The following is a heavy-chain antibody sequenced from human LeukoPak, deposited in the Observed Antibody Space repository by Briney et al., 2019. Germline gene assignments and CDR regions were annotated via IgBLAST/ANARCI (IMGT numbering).Heavy chain of an antibody. V-gene: IGHV1-2*02. J-gene: IGHJ5*02. CDR1: GYTFTDYY. CDR3: ARESQRYCSSTSCKSYNWFDP. Sequence: ASVKVSCKASGYTFTDYYMHWVRQAPGQGLEWMGWINPNSGGTNYAQKFQGRVTMTRDTSISTAYMELSRLRSDDTAVYYCARESQRYCSSTSCKSYNWFDPWGQGTLVTVSS. CDR2: INPNSGGT. D-gene: IGHD2-2*01.